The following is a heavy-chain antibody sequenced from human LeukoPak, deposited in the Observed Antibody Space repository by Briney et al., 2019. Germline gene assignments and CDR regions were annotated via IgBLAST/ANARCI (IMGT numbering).Heavy chain of an antibody. D-gene: IGHD3-3*01. CDR3: ARDIPSDYARITIFGVVVCPFDY. CDR1: GYTFTSNG. V-gene: IGHV1-18*01. J-gene: IGHJ4*02. CDR2: ISAYNGNT. Sequence: ASVKFSCKASGYTFTSNGISWVRQAPGQGLEWMGWISAYNGNTNYAQKLQGRVTMTTDTSTSTAYMELRSLRSDDTAVYYCARDIPSDYARITIFGVVVCPFDYWGQGTLVTVSS.